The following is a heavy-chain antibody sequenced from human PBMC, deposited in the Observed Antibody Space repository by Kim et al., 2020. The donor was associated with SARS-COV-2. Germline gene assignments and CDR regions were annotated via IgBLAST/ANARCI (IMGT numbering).Heavy chain of an antibody. J-gene: IGHJ5*02. D-gene: IGHD2-15*01. V-gene: IGHV4-31*03. Sequence: SETLSLTCTVSGGSISSGGYYWSWIRQHPGKGLEWIGYIYYSGSTYYNPSLKSRVTISVDTSKNQFSLKLSSVTAADTAVYYCARMVVGATGWFDPWGQGTLVTVSS. CDR3: ARMVVGATGWFDP. CDR2: IYYSGST. CDR1: GGSISSGGYY.